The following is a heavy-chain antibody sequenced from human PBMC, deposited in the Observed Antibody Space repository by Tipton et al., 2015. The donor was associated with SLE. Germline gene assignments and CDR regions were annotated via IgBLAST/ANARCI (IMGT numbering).Heavy chain of an antibody. Sequence: TLSLTCTVSGGSISTNTYFWGWIRQPPGKGLEWIGNIHYSGDTYYNPSLKSRVTISVDTSKNQFSLKLSSVTAADTAVYYCARGGEQQLVWGWFDPWGQGTLVTVSS. CDR2: IHYSGDT. CDR1: GGSISTNTYF. J-gene: IGHJ5*02. CDR3: ARGGEQQLVWGWFDP. D-gene: IGHD6-13*01. V-gene: IGHV4-39*07.